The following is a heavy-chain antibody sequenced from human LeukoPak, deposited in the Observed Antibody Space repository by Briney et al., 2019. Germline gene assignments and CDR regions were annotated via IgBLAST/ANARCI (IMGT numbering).Heavy chain of an antibody. CDR1: GFTFSSYG. J-gene: IGHJ4*02. CDR2: IRYDGSNK. D-gene: IGHD6-6*01. V-gene: IGHV3-30*02. CDR3: ATSKYSSSSPYFDY. Sequence: GRSLRLSCAASGFTFSSYGMHWVRQAPGKGLEWVAFIRYDGSNKYYADPVKGRFTISRDNSKNTLYLQMNSLRAEDTAVYYCATSKYSSSSPYFDYWGQGTLVTVSS.